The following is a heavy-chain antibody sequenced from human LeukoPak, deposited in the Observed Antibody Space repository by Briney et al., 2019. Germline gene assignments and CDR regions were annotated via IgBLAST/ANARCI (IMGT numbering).Heavy chain of an antibody. CDR3: ARDADYDILTGYYRMYAFDI. V-gene: IGHV4-59*12. D-gene: IGHD3-9*01. J-gene: IGHJ3*02. CDR1: GGSISSYY. CDR2: IYYSGST. Sequence: SETLSLTCTVSGGSISSYYWSWIRQPPGKGLEWIGYIYYSGSTNYNPSLKSRVTISVDTSKNQFSLKLSSVTAADTAVYYCARDADYDILTGYYRMYAFDIWGQGTMVTVSS.